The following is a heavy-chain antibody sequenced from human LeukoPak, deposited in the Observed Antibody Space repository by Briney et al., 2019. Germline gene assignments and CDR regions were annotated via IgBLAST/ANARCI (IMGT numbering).Heavy chain of an antibody. J-gene: IGHJ4*02. D-gene: IGHD5-12*01. CDR1: GGPFSGYY. Sequence: SETLSLTCAVYGGPFSGYYWTWIRQPPGKGLEWIGEINQGGTTNYNPSLRSRVTILIDTSRNQFSLRLSSVTAADAAVYYCARGRLFSGYRGNVGHEDFDYWGQGSLVTVSS. CDR2: INQGGTT. CDR3: ARGRLFSGYRGNVGHEDFDY. V-gene: IGHV4-34*01.